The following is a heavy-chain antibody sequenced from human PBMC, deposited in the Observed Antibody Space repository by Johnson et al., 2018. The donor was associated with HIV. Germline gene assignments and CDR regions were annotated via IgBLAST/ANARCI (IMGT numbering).Heavy chain of an antibody. CDR2: IGTAGDT. J-gene: IGHJ3*02. CDR1: GFTFSSYD. V-gene: IGHV3-13*01. CDR3: ARGLLWFGELLEAFDI. Sequence: VRLVESGGGLVQPGGSLRLSCAASGFTFSSYDMHWVRQATGKGLEWVSAIGTAGDTYYPGSVKGRFTISRENAKNSLYLQMNSLRTEDTAVYYCARGLLWFGELLEAFDIWGQGTMVTVSS. D-gene: IGHD3-10*01.